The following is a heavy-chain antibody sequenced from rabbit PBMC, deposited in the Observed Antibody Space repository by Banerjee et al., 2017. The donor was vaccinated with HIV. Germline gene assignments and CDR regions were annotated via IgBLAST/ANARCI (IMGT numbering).Heavy chain of an antibody. J-gene: IGHJ4*01. V-gene: IGHV1S40*01. CDR3: ARDGLGPGPNYDL. CDR2: IYVGSGDI. D-gene: IGHD3-1*01. CDR1: GFSFSNDYG. Sequence: QSLEESGGGLVQPGASLTLTCKASGFSFSNDYGICWVRQAPGKGLEWIACIYVGSGDIYYASWAKGRFTISKTSSTTVTLQMTSLTAADTATYFCARDGLGPGPNYDLWGPGTLVTVS.